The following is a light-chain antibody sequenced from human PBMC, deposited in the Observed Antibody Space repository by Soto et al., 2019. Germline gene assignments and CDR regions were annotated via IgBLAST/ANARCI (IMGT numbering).Light chain of an antibody. V-gene: IGKV1-5*01. J-gene: IGKJ2*01. CDR1: QSISSW. Sequence: DIQMTQSPSTLSASVGDRVTITCRASQSISSWLAWNQQKPGKAPKLLIYDASSLESGVPSRFSGSGSGTEFTLTISSLQPDDFATYYCQQYNSYLFGQGTKLEIK. CDR3: QQYNSYL. CDR2: DAS.